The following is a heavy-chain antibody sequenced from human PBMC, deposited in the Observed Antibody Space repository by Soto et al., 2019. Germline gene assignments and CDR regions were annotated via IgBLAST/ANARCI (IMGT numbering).Heavy chain of an antibody. CDR3: ARRSDYYDSSGYYAY. V-gene: IGHV1-69*13. Sequence: SVKVSCKASGGTFSSYAISWVRQAPGQGLEWMGGIIPIFGTANYAQKFQGRVTITADESTSTAYMELSSLRSEDTAVYYCARRSDYYDSSGYYAYWGQGTLVTVSS. D-gene: IGHD3-22*01. CDR1: GGTFSSYA. J-gene: IGHJ4*02. CDR2: IIPIFGTA.